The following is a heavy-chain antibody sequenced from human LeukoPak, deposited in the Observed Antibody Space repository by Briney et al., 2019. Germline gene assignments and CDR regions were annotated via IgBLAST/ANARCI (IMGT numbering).Heavy chain of an antibody. CDR1: GFTFTNYG. Sequence: QPGRSLRLSCAASGFTFTNYGMHWVRQSPGKGLEWVAVISTDGSNEYYADSVKGRFTISRDNSKNTLYLQMNSLRAEDTAVYYCAKGASDYIWGSFRPPDDYWGQGTLVTVSS. CDR3: AKGASDYIWGSFRPPDDY. CDR2: ISTDGSNE. D-gene: IGHD3-16*02. V-gene: IGHV3-30*18. J-gene: IGHJ4*02.